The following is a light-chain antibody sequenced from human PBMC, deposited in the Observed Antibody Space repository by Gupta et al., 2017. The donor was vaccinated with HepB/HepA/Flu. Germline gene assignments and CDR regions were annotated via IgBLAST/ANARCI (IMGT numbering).Light chain of an antibody. CDR2: AAS. Sequence: DIQMTQSPSSLSASVGDRVTITCRASQTISSYLHWYQQKPGTAPKLLIYAASSLQSGVPSRFSGSGSGTDFTLTISRLQPEDFATYYCQQRDSSPRTFGGGTKVEIK. CDR3: QQRDSSPRT. J-gene: IGKJ4*01. V-gene: IGKV1-39*01. CDR1: QTISSY.